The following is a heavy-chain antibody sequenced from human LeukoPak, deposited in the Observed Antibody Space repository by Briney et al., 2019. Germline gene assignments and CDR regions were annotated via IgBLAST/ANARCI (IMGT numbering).Heavy chain of an antibody. CDR2: ISYDGSNK. D-gene: IGHD5-24*01. CDR3: ARASDDYWYPDV. CDR1: GFTFSSYA. V-gene: IGHV3-30*04. J-gene: IGHJ6*02. Sequence: GGSLRLSCAAAGFTFSSYAMHWVRQAPGKGLEWVAVISYDGSNKYYADSVKGRFTISRDNSKNTLYLQMNSLRAEDTAVYYCARASDDYWYPDVWGQGTTVTVSS.